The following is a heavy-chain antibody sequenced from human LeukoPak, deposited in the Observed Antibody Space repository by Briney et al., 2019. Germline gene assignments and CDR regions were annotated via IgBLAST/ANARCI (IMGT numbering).Heavy chain of an antibody. CDR2: INHSGST. Sequence: SETLSLTCAVYGGSFSGYYWSWTRQPPGKGLEWIGEINHSGSTNYNPSLKSRVTISVDTSKNQFSLKLSSVTAADTAVYYCARVGFGYSSSWSGYWGQGTLVTVSS. CDR3: ARVGFGYSSSWSGY. CDR1: GGSFSGYY. J-gene: IGHJ4*02. D-gene: IGHD6-13*01. V-gene: IGHV4-34*01.